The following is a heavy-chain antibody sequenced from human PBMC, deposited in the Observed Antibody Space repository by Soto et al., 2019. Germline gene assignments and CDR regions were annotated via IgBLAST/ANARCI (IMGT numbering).Heavy chain of an antibody. CDR1: GASIRGFY. Sequence: PXGTLSLTSTVSGASIRGFYWSWIRKSSGKGLEWIGRVYATGTTDYTPSLKSLVMMSVDKSKKQFSLKLRSVTAADTAVYYCVRDATKTLRGWFDHWGQGISVTVSS. CDR3: VRDATKTLRGWFDH. D-gene: IGHD1-1*01. CDR2: VYATGTT. J-gene: IGHJ5*02. V-gene: IGHV4-4*07.